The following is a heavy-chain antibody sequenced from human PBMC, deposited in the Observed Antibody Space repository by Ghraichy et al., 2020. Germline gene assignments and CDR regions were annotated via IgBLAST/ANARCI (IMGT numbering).Heavy chain of an antibody. J-gene: IGHJ5*02. CDR3: ARDTANVVVVPPAAGDNYFDP. CDR1: GFTFIDYY. V-gene: IGHV3-69-1*01. D-gene: IGHD2-2*01. CDR2: IGSSGNV. Sequence: GGSLRLSCAASGFTFIDYYMSWIRQAPGKGLEWVSFIGSSGNVKYADSVKGRFTISRDNAKNSLFLQMNSLRVDDTAVYYCARDTANVVVVPPAAGDNYFDPWGQGTQVTVSS.